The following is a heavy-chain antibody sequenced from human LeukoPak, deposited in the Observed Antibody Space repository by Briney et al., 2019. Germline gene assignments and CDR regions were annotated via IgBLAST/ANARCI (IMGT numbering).Heavy chain of an antibody. Sequence: PGGSLRLSCAASGFTFSNYAMNWVRQAPGKGLEWVSAITDAVGSTHYADSVKGRFTISSDNSKNTVYLRMNSLRPEDMAVYYCAKEIFSGLLYIDYWGQGTLVTVSS. D-gene: IGHD5-12*01. CDR2: ITDAVGST. CDR1: GFTFSNYA. V-gene: IGHV3-23*01. CDR3: AKEIFSGLLYIDY. J-gene: IGHJ4*02.